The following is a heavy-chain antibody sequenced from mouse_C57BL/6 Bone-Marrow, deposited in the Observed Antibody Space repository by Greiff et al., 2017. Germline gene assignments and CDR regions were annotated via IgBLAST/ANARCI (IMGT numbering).Heavy chain of an antibody. J-gene: IGHJ1*03. CDR3: TRSYGGSSPYWYFDV. V-gene: IGHV1-5*01. CDR2: IYPGNSDT. Sequence: EVKLQQSGTVLARPGASVKMSCKTSGYTFTSYWMHWVKQRPGPGLEWIGAIYPGNSDTSYNQKFKGKAKLTAVTSASTAYMELSSLTNEDSAVYYCTRSYGGSSPYWYFDVWGTGTTVTVSS. D-gene: IGHD1-1*01. CDR1: GYTFTSYW.